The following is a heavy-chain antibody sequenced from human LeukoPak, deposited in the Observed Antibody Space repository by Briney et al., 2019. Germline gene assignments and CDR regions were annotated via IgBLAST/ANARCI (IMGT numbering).Heavy chain of an antibody. D-gene: IGHD3-10*01. J-gene: IGHJ4*02. CDR1: GASFSGYY. CDR2: INHSGST. V-gene: IGHV4-34*01. Sequence: SETLSLTCAAYGASFSGYYWSWIRQPPGKGLEWIGEINHSGSTNYNPSLKSRLTISVDTPKNQFSLKLSSVTAADTAVYYCARDQTYSGSGIYTYFDYWGQGILVTVSS. CDR3: ARDQTYSGSGIYTYFDY.